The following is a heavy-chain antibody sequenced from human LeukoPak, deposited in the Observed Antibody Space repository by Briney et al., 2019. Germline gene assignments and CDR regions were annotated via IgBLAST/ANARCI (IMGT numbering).Heavy chain of an antibody. V-gene: IGHV3-7*01. D-gene: IGHD3-9*01. J-gene: IGHJ3*02. CDR2: IKQDGSEK. CDR1: GFTFRSYW. Sequence: GGSLRLSCAGSGFTFRSYWMHWVRQAPGKGLEWVANIKQDGSEKYYVDSVKSRFTISRDNANDSVYLQMNSLRAEDTAVYYCARRYFDWFLGAGGSLDIWGQGTMVTVSS. CDR3: ARRYFDWFLGAGGSLDI.